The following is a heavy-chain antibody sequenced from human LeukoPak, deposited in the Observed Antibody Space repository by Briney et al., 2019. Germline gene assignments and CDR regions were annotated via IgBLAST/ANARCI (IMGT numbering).Heavy chain of an antibody. D-gene: IGHD6-13*01. J-gene: IGHJ3*02. CDR2: INAGNGNT. CDR1: GYTFTSYA. CDR3: ARGAIAAGRYDAFDI. V-gene: IGHV1-3*01. Sequence: ASVKVSCKASGYTFTSYAMHWVRQAPGQRLEWMGWINAGNGNTKYSQKFQGRVTITRDTSASTAYMELSSLRSEDTAVYYCARGAIAAGRYDAFDIWGQGTIVTVSA.